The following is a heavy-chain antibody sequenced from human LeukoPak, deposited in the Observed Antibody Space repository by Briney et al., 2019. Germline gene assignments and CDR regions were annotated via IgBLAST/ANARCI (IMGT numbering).Heavy chain of an antibody. J-gene: IGHJ4*02. CDR2: IYYSGST. CDR3: ARAKSGLLWFGELFFDY. D-gene: IGHD3-10*01. Sequence: SQTLSLTCTVSGGSISSGDYYWSWIRQPPGKGLEWIGYIYYSGSTYYNPSLKSRVTMSVDTSKNQFSLKLSSVTAADTAVYYCARAKSGLLWFGELFFDYWGQGTLVTVSS. CDR1: GGSISSGDYY. V-gene: IGHV4-30-4*01.